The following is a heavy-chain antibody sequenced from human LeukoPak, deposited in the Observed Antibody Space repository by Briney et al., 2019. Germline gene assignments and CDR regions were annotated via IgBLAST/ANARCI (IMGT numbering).Heavy chain of an antibody. D-gene: IGHD3-22*01. CDR2: ISGSGGNT. J-gene: IGHJ4*02. CDR1: GFTFSSYA. V-gene: IGHV3-23*01. CDR3: AKVDYDSSGYPGPFDY. Sequence: GGSLRLSCAASGFTFSSYAMSWVRHAPGKGLEWVSAISGSGGNTYYADSVKGRFTISRDNSKNTLYLQMNSLRAEDTAVYYCAKVDYDSSGYPGPFDYWGQGTLVTVSS.